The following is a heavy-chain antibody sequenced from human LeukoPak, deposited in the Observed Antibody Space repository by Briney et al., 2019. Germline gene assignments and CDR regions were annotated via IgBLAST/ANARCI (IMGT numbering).Heavy chain of an antibody. CDR2: ISTAGFTI. J-gene: IGHJ4*02. V-gene: IGHV3-23*01. CDR3: ARTDMVRGVIGFFDY. Sequence: PGGSLRLSCSASGFAFNGYAMSWVRQAPGKGLEWVSVISTAGFTIYYADSVKGRFTISRDNSKNTVYLQMNSLRAEGSALYYCARTDMVRGVIGFFDYWGQGTLATVSS. D-gene: IGHD3-10*01. CDR1: GFAFNGYA.